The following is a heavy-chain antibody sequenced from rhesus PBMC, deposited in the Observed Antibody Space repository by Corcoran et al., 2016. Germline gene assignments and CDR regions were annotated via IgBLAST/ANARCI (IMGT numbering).Heavy chain of an antibody. J-gene: IGHJ4*01. V-gene: IGHV5-2*01. CDR1: GYSFTSYW. Sequence: EVQLVQSGAEEKRPGESLKISCKISGYSFTSYWISWVRQMPGKGLAWMGAIPPSASATRSSPSFPAQLTLPADKSISTAYLQWSSLKASDSATYYCAKTGPYEDDYGYYWTFDYWGQGVVVTVSS. D-gene: IGHD3-9*01. CDR2: IPPSASAT. CDR3: AKTGPYEDDYGYYWTFDY.